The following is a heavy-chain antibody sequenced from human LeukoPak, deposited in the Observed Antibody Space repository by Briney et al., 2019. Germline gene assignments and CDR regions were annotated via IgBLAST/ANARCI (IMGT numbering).Heavy chain of an antibody. CDR1: GGSLSDYY. Sequence: PSETLSLTCGVYGGSLSDYYWTWIRQPPGKGLEWIGEINHSGSTNYNPSLKSRVTISVDTSKNQFSLKLSSVTAADTAVYYCAGQKAAAAGGRGWFDPWGQGTLVTVSS. D-gene: IGHD6-13*01. J-gene: IGHJ5*02. V-gene: IGHV4-34*01. CDR3: AGQKAAAAGGRGWFDP. CDR2: INHSGST.